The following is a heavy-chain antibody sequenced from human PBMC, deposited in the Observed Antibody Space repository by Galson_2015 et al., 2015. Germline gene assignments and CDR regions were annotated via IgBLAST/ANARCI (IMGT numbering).Heavy chain of an antibody. CDR2: ISGSGGST. D-gene: IGHD3-10*01. V-gene: IGHV3-23*01. CDR1: GFTFSSYA. Sequence: LRLSCAASGFTFSSYAMSWVRQAPGKGLEWVSAISGSGGSTYYADSVKGRFTISRDNSKNTLYLQMNSLRAEDTAVYYCAEDPRITMVRGVTWFGTWGQGTLVTVSS. CDR3: AEDPRITMVRGVTWFGT. J-gene: IGHJ5*02.